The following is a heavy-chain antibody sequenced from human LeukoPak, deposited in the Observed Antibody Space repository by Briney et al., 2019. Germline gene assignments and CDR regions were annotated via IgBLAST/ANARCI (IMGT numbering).Heavy chain of an antibody. Sequence: AGGSLRLSCAASGFTFSNYAMSWVRQAPGKGLEWVSAITGSGGNTYYADSVKGRFTISRDNFKNTLYLQMNSLRDEDTAVYYCAKWGDFDVLTGYYVPDFWGQGTLVTVSS. V-gene: IGHV3-23*01. CDR3: AKWGDFDVLTGYYVPDF. CDR2: ITGSGGNT. D-gene: IGHD3-9*01. CDR1: GFTFSNYA. J-gene: IGHJ4*02.